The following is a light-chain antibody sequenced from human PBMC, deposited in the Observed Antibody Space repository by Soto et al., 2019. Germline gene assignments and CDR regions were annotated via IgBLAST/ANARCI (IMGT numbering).Light chain of an antibody. V-gene: IGKV3-20*01. Sequence: EIVLTQSPGTLSLSPGERATLSCRASQSVSSSYLAWYQQKPGQAPRLLIYGASSSATGIPDRFSGSGSGTDFTLTISRLEPEDGAVYYCQQYCSSPITFGQGTRLESK. CDR3: QQYCSSPIT. CDR2: GAS. J-gene: IGKJ5*01. CDR1: QSVSSSY.